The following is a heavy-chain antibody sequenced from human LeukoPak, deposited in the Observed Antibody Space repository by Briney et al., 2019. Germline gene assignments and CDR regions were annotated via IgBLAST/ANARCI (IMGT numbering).Heavy chain of an antibody. CDR3: AKISLSTVTTD. Sequence: GGSLRLSCAASGFTFSSYGMHWVRQAPGKGLEWVAVISYDGSNKYYADSVKGRFTISRGNSKNTLYLQMNSLRAEDTAVYYCAKISLSTVTTDWGQGTLVTVSS. D-gene: IGHD4-4*01. CDR2: ISYDGSNK. CDR1: GFTFSSYG. V-gene: IGHV3-30*18. J-gene: IGHJ4*02.